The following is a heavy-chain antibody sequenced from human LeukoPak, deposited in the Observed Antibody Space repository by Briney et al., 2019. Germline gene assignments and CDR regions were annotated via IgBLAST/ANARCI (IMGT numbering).Heavy chain of an antibody. V-gene: IGHV3-53*01. CDR2: IYSGGST. D-gene: IGHD1-26*01. Sequence: GGSLRLSCAASGFTVSSNYMSWVRQAPGKGLEWVSVIYSGGSTYYADSVKGRFTISRDNSKNTLYLQMNSLRAEDTAVYYCARDIVGATRYSDYWGQGTLVTVSS. J-gene: IGHJ4*02. CDR3: ARDIVGATRYSDY. CDR1: GFTVSSNY.